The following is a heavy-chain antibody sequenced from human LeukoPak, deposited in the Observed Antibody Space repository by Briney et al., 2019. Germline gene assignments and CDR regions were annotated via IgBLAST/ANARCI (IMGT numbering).Heavy chain of an antibody. J-gene: IGHJ4*02. D-gene: IGHD4-11*01. CDR1: GYTFTTYY. CDR3: ARRATVTSTPDY. V-gene: IGHV1-46*01. Sequence: ASVKVSCKASGYTFTTYYMHWVRQAPGQGLEWMGIINPSGGKTGYAQKFQGRVTMTRDTSTSTVYMELSSLRSEDTAVYYCARRATVTSTPDYWGQGTLVTVSS. CDR2: INPSGGKT.